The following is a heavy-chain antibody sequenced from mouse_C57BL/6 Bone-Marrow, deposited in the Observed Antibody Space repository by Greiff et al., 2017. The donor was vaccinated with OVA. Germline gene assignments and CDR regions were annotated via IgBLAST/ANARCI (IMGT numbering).Heavy chain of an antibody. CDR3: TRDYYYGSSAWFAD. J-gene: IGHJ3*01. V-gene: IGHV5-9-1*02. D-gene: IGHD1-1*01. CDR2: ISSGGDYI. Sequence: EVKLVESGEGLVKPGGSLKLSCAASGFTFSSYAMSWVRQTPEKRLEWVAYISSGGDYIYYADTVKGRFTISREHARNTLYLQMSSLKSADTAMYYCTRDYYYGSSAWFADWGQGTLVTVSA. CDR1: GFTFSSYA.